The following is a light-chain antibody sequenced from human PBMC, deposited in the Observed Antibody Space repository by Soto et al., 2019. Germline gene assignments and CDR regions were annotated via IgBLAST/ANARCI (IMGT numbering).Light chain of an antibody. CDR3: QQYGGSSWT. V-gene: IGKV3-20*01. CDR2: GAS. CDR1: QSVSSNY. J-gene: IGKJ1*01. Sequence: EIELTQSPGTLSLSPGERATLSCRASQSVSSNYLAWYQQKPGQAPRLLIYGASSRATGIPDRFSGSGSGTEFTLTISRMEPEDFAVYYCQQYGGSSWTFGQGTKVEIK.